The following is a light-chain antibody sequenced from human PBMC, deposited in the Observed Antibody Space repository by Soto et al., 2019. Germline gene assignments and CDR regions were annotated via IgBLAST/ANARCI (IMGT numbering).Light chain of an antibody. J-gene: IGKJ5*01. CDR3: QQYGSSRVT. CDR2: GAS. CDR1: QSVSSSY. Sequence: EILLTQSPGTLSLSPGERATLSCRASQSVSSSYLAWYQQKPGQAPRLLIYGASSRATGIPDRFSGSGSGTDFTLTISRMETEDFAVYYCQQYGSSRVTFGQGTRLEIK. V-gene: IGKV3-20*01.